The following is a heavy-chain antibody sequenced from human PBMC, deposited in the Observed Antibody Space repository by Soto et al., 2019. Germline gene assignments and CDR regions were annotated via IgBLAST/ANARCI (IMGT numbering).Heavy chain of an antibody. D-gene: IGHD1-1*01. CDR3: AGGYIGVTRRANWFAP. CDR2: IIPIFGTA. CDR1: GGTFSSYA. Sequence: QVQLVQSGAEVKKPGSSVKVSCKASGGTFSSYAISWVRQAPGQGLEWMGGIIPIFGTANYAQKFQGRVTITADESTSTAYMELSSLRSEDTAVYYWAGGYIGVTRRANWFAPWGQGTLVTVSS. V-gene: IGHV1-69*12. J-gene: IGHJ5*02.